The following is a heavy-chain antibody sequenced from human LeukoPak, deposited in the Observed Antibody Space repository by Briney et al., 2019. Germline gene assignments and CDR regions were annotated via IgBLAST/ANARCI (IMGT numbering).Heavy chain of an antibody. Sequence: PSETLSLTCTVSDDPINSGVYYWNWIRQPAGKGREWIVHIYTSGTTTNSNPSLKSRVAISLDTSKNHFSLRRSSVTAADTAVYYCARAKKRSGRSRNFYLDVWGKGTTVTVSS. CDR3: ARAKKRSGRSRNFYLDV. CDR1: DDPINSGVYY. J-gene: IGHJ6*03. V-gene: IGHV4-61*09. D-gene: IGHD1-26*01. CDR2: IYTSGTTT.